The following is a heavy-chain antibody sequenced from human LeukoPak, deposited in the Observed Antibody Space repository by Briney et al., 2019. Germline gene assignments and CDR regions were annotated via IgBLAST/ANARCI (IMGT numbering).Heavy chain of an antibody. CDR2: MNPNSGNT. CDR3: ARGGGQLGQTVGWFGELCQSTYYYYGMDV. J-gene: IGHJ6*02. CDR1: GYTFTSYD. V-gene: IGHV1-8*01. D-gene: IGHD3-10*01. Sequence: GASVKVSCKASGYTFTSYDINWVRQATGQGLEWMGWMNPNSGNTGYAQKFQGRVTMTRNTSISTAYMELSSLRSEDTAVYYCARGGGQLGQTVGWFGELCQSTYYYYGMDVWGQGTTVTVSS.